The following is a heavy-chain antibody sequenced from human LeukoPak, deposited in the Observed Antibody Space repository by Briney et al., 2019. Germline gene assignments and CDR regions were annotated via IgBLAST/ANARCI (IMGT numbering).Heavy chain of an antibody. CDR3: AKGYYASGSYGWFDP. V-gene: IGHV3-20*04. Sequence: GGSLRLSCAASGFTFDDYGMNWVRQAPGKGLEWVSSINWNGGITGYADSVKGRFTISRDNGKNSLYLQMNSLRAEDTALYYCAKGYYASGSYGWFDPWGQGTLVTVSS. J-gene: IGHJ5*02. CDR2: INWNGGIT. D-gene: IGHD3-10*01. CDR1: GFTFDDYG.